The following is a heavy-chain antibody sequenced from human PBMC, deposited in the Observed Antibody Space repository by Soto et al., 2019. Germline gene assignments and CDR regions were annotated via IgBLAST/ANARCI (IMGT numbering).Heavy chain of an antibody. CDR3: ARGRGYSYGLDP. J-gene: IGHJ5*02. Sequence: PSETLSLTCTVSGGSISSSSYYWGWIRQPPEKGLEWIGIISYSGSTYYNPSLKSRVAISLDTSKNQFSLSLSSVTAADTAVYYCARGRGYSYGLDPWGQGTLVTVSS. V-gene: IGHV4-39*07. D-gene: IGHD5-18*01. CDR1: GGSISSSSYY. CDR2: ISYSGST.